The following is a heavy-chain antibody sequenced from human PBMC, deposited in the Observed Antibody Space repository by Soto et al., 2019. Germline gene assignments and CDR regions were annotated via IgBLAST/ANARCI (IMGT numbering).Heavy chain of an antibody. CDR2: VYYSGST. J-gene: IGHJ4*02. D-gene: IGHD3-22*01. CDR3: ARGIQHYYDSSAYYYDY. CDR1: GASISSGGYY. V-gene: IGHV4-31*03. Sequence: QVQLQESGPGLVKPSQTLSLTCTVSGASISSGGYYWSWIRQYPGKGLEWIGYVYYSGSTYYNPSLKSRVTMSVDTSKNQFSLKLSSVTAADTAVFYCARGIQHYYDSSAYYYDYWGQGTLVTVSP.